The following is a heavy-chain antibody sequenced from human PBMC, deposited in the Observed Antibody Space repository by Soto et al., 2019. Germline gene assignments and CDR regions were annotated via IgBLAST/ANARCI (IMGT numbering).Heavy chain of an antibody. D-gene: IGHD5-12*01. V-gene: IGHV1-8*01. Sequence: QVQLVQSGAEVKKPGASVKVSCKASGYTLTSYDINWVRQATGQGLEWMGWMNPNSGNTGYAQKFQGRVTMTRNTSISTAYMELSSLRSEDTAVYYCARWLDGYYYYGMDVWGQGTTVTVSS. CDR3: ARWLDGYYYYGMDV. CDR1: GYTLTSYD. J-gene: IGHJ6*02. CDR2: MNPNSGNT.